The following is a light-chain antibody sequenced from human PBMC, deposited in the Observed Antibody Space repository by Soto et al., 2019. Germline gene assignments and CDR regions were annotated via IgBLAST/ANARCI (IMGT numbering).Light chain of an antibody. J-gene: IGLJ2*01. CDR1: SDDAGRHNF. CDR2: EVS. CDR3: TAYSGSVHVI. V-gene: IGLV2-8*01. Sequence: QSALTQPPSASGSPGQSVTVSCTGLSDDAGRHNFVSWYQQHPGKAPKLIIYEVSKRPSGVPDRFSGSKSGNTASLTVSGLQAEDEADYYCTAYSGSVHVIFGGGTKLTVL.